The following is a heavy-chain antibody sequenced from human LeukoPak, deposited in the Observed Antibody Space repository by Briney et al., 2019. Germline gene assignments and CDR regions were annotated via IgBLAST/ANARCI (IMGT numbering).Heavy chain of an antibody. Sequence: SGTLSLTCAVSGGSISSSNWWSWVRQLPGKGLEWIGEIYHSGSTNYNPSLKSRVTISVDKSKNQFSLKLSSVTAADTAVYYCARGRIAAAGEFDYWGQGTLVTVSS. CDR3: ARGRIAAAGEFDY. CDR1: GGSISSSNW. J-gene: IGHJ4*02. V-gene: IGHV4-4*02. CDR2: IYHSGST. D-gene: IGHD6-13*01.